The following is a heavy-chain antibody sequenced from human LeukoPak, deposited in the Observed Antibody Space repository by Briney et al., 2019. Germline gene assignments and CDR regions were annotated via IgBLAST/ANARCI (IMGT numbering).Heavy chain of an antibody. J-gene: IGHJ4*02. CDR2: INQDANER. Sequence: GGSLRLSXAVSGLSFGNYWMSWVRQAPGKGLEWVANINQDANERYYVDSVKGRYTISRDNAKNSLYLQLNSLRAEDTAVYYCAAGDSFDYWGQGALVTVSS. D-gene: IGHD2-21*01. CDR3: AAGDSFDY. V-gene: IGHV3-7*01. CDR1: GLSFGNYW.